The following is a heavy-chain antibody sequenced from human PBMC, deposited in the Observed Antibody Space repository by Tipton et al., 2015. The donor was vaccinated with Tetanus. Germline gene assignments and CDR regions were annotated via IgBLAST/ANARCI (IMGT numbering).Heavy chain of an antibody. CDR3: ARDRSITIFGVVPINYYYGMDV. V-gene: IGHV4-59*01. CDR1: GVSISSYN. CDR2: IYYSGST. Sequence: TLSLTCTVSGVSISSYNWTWIRQPPGRGLEWIGYIYYSGSTNYNPSLKSRVTIPVDTSKNQFSLKLSSVTAADTAVYYCARDRSITIFGVVPINYYYGMDVWGQGTTVTVSS. J-gene: IGHJ6*02. D-gene: IGHD3-3*01.